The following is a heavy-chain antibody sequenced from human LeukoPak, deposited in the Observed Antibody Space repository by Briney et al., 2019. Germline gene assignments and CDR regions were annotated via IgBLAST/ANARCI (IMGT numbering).Heavy chain of an antibody. J-gene: IGHJ4*02. Sequence: PGESLRLSCAASGFTFSRYSMNWVRQAPGKGLEWVSSIGGSSSSIYYADSVKGRFTISRDNAKNSLYLQMNSLRAEDTAVYYCARDRLTVTTEVRRFDYWGQGTLVTVSS. CDR1: GFTFSRYS. D-gene: IGHD4-17*01. V-gene: IGHV3-21*01. CDR2: IGGSSSSI. CDR3: ARDRLTVTTEVRRFDY.